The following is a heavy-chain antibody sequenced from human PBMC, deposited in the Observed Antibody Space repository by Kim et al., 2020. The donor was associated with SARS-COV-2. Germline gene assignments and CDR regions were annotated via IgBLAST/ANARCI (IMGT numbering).Heavy chain of an antibody. CDR1: GYTFISNG. CDR3: ARSFSSGLDY. V-gene: IGHV1-18*01. Sequence: ASVKVSCKASGYTFISNGISWVRQAPGQGLEWMGWISVYDGDKKYAQGLQGRVTMTTDTSTSTAYMELRSLRSDDTAVYFCARSFSSGLDYWGQGTLVTVSS. CDR2: ISVYDGDK. D-gene: IGHD6-19*01. J-gene: IGHJ4*02.